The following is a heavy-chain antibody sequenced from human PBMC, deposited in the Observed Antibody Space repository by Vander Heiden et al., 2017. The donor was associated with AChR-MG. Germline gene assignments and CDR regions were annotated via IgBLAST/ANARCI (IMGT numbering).Heavy chain of an antibody. D-gene: IGHD7-27*01. CDR2: ISSSGST. Sequence: QVQLQESGPGLVKPSETLSLTCTVSGGSVSSGSYYWSWIRQPPGKGLEWIGHISSSGSTDYNPSLKSRVTISVDTSKNQFSLKLSSVTAADTAMYYCAGDPNPYAFYIWGQGTMVTVSS. CDR1: GGSVSSGSYY. J-gene: IGHJ3*02. CDR3: AGDPNPYAFYI. V-gene: IGHV4-61*01.